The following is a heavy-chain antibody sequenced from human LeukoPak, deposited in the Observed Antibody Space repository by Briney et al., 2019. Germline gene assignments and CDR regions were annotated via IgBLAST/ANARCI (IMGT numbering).Heavy chain of an antibody. J-gene: IGHJ6*03. CDR3: AKDPRSYSSSYYYYMDV. Sequence: GGSLRLSCAASGFTFSSYGMHWVRQAPGKGLEWVAFIRYDGSNKYYADSVKGRFTISRDNSKNTLYLQMNSLRAEDTAVYYCAKDPRSYSSSYYYYMDVWGKGTTVTVSS. CDR1: GFTFSSYG. V-gene: IGHV3-30*02. CDR2: IRYDGSNK. D-gene: IGHD6-13*01.